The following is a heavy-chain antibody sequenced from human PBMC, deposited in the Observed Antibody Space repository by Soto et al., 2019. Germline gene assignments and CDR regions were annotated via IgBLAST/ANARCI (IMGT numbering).Heavy chain of an antibody. CDR1: GFTVSSNY. Sequence: GGSLRLSCAASGFTVSSNYMSWVRQAPGKGLEWVSVIYSGGSTYYADSVKGRFTISRDNSKNTLYLQMNSLRAEETAVYYCAREPLELPDYYYGMDVWGQGTTVTVSS. D-gene: IGHD1-7*01. CDR3: AREPLELPDYYYGMDV. CDR2: IYSGGST. J-gene: IGHJ6*02. V-gene: IGHV3-53*01.